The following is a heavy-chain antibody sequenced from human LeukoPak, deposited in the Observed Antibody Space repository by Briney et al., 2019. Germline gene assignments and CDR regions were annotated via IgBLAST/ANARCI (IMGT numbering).Heavy chain of an antibody. D-gene: IGHD5-18*01. CDR1: GFTFSSYA. J-gene: IGHJ4*02. Sequence: GSLRLSCAASGFTFSSYAMSWIRQPPGKGPEWIGSIYYSGSTYYNPSLKSRVTISVDTSKNQLSLKLSSVTAADTAVYYCARQEYSYGHSPYFFDYWGQGTLVTVSS. V-gene: IGHV4-39*01. CDR3: ARQEYSYGHSPYFFDY. CDR2: IYYSGST.